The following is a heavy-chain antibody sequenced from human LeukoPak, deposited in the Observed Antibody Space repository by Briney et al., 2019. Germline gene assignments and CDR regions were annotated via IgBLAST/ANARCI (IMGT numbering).Heavy chain of an antibody. CDR1: GDSVSSNSAA. CDR2: TYYRSKWYN. J-gene: IGHJ4*02. Sequence: SQTLSLTCAISGDSVSSNSAAWNWIRQSPSRGLEWLGRTYYRSKWYNDYAVSVKSRITINPDTSKNQFSLQLNSVTPGDTAVYYCARAMEEQWLGPFDYWGQGTLVTVSS. CDR3: ARAMEEQWLGPFDY. D-gene: IGHD6-19*01. V-gene: IGHV6-1*01.